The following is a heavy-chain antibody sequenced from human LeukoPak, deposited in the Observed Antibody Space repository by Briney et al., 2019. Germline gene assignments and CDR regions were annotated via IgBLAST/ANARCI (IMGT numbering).Heavy chain of an antibody. CDR2: MNPNSGNT. CDR3: ARVGQAAPNRKTYYYYYMDV. V-gene: IGHV1-8*03. J-gene: IGHJ6*03. Sequence: ASVKVSCKASGYTFTSYDINWVRQATGQGLEWMGWMNPNSGNTGYAQKFQGRVTITRNTSISTAYMELSSLRSEDTAVYYCARVGQAAPNRKTYYYYYMDVWGKGTTVTVSS. D-gene: IGHD6-6*01. CDR1: GYTFTSYD.